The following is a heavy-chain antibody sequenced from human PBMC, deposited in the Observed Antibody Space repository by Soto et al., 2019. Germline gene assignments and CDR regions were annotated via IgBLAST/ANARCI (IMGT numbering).Heavy chain of an antibody. J-gene: IGHJ6*02. CDR3: ARADRTLVTSYSLDV. V-gene: IGHV4-34*01. CDR1: VGSFSVYY. D-gene: IGHD2-21*02. Sequence: AETLCFTCAFSVGSFSVYYWTWIRQPPGKGLEWIGEINHSGTINFNPPLKSRLTISLDTSKKHFSLKLSSVTDAETAAYYCARADRTLVTSYSLDVWGQGTTVTV. CDR2: INHSGTI.